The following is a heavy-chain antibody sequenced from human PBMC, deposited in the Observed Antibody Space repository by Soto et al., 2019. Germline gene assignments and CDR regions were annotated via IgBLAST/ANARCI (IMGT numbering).Heavy chain of an antibody. J-gene: IGHJ5*02. D-gene: IGHD3-22*01. CDR1: GGTVASSHW. CDR2: VYHTGDT. Sequence: PSETLSLTCGVSGGTVASSHWWSWVRQSPGRGLEWIGNVYHTGDTNFNPSLQSRVTFSADRSINTAYLQWSSLKASDRAMYYCARDQRDDSRGRWLDPWGQGILVTVSS. CDR3: ARDQRDDSRGRWLDP. V-gene: IGHV4-4*02.